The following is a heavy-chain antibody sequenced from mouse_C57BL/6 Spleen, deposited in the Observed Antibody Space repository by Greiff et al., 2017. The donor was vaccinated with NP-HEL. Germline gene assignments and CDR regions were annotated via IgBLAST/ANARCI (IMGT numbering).Heavy chain of an antibody. J-gene: IGHJ3*01. CDR2: IYPGNSDT. CDR3: TIYYGNAWFAY. V-gene: IGHV1-5*01. D-gene: IGHD2-1*01. CDR1: GYTFTSYW. Sequence: EVQLQQSGTVLARPGASVKMSCKTSGYTFTSYWMHWVKQRPGQGLEWIGAIYPGNSDTSYNQKFKGKAKLTAGTSASTAYMELSSLTNEDSAVYYCTIYYGNAWFAYWGQGTLVTVSA.